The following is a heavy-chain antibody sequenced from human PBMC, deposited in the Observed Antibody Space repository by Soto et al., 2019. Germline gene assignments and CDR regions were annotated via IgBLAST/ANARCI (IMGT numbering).Heavy chain of an antibody. CDR2: MYFSGST. CDR1: GGSISGDYY. J-gene: IGHJ4*01. V-gene: IGHV4-30-4*01. CDR3: ARVDYCSTGVCYSYFDS. Sequence: SETLSLTCTVSGGSISGDYYWTWVRQPPGRGLEWIGCMYFSGSTYYNPSLKSRVTISIDTLNNQFSLKLSSVTAADTAMYYCARVDYCSTGVCYSYFDSWGQGTLVTVSS. D-gene: IGHD2-8*01.